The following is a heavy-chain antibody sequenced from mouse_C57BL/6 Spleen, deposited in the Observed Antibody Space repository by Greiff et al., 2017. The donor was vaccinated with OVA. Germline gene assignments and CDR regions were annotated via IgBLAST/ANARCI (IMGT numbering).Heavy chain of an antibody. CDR3: ERWATTGVDTNAMDY. D-gene: IGHD1-1*01. J-gene: IGHJ4*01. Sequence: QVQLQQPGAELVKPGASVKLSCKASGYTFTSYWMHWVKQRPGQGLEWIGMIHPNSGSTNYNEKFKSKATLTVDKSSSTAYMQLSSLTSEDSAVYYCERWATTGVDTNAMDYWGQGTSVTVSS. V-gene: IGHV1-64*01. CDR2: IHPNSGST. CDR1: GYTFTSYW.